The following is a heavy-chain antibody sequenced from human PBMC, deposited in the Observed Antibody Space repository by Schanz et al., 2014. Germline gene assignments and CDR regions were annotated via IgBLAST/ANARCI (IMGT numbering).Heavy chain of an antibody. Sequence: EVQLLESGGGLVQPGRSLRLSCAASGFTFSSYGMNWVRQAPGKGLEWVSYVSRSTPDIYYADSVKGRFTMSRDNAKNSVFLQMNSLRAEDTAVYYCVRDSFFAFDYWGQGTLVTVSS. CDR3: VRDSFFAFDY. D-gene: IGHD3-3*01. V-gene: IGHV3-48*01. CDR2: VSRSTPDI. J-gene: IGHJ4*02. CDR1: GFTFSSYG.